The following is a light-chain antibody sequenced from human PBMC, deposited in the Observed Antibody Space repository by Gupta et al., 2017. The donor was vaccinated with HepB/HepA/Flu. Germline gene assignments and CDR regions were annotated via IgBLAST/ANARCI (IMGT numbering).Light chain of an antibody. CDR3: QSADSSGVV. CDR1: ALPKQY. CDR2: KDS. V-gene: IGLV3-25*03. J-gene: IGLJ2*01. Sequence: SYVLTQPPSVSVSPGQTARITCSGDALPKQYAYWYQQKPGQAPVLVIYKDSERPSGIPERFSGSSSGTTVTLTISGVQAEDEADYYCQSADSSGVVFGGGTKLTVL.